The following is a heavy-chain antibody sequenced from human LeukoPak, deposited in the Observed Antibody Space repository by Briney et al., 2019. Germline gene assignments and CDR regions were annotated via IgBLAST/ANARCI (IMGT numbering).Heavy chain of an antibody. CDR2: IYSSGST. CDR1: GDSIRNYY. Sequence: SETLSLTCTVSGDSIRNYYWSWIRQPPGKGLEWIGYIYSSGSTNYNPSLKSRVTISVDTSKNQFSLKLSSVTAADTAVYYCARDWAITMVRGVSTWGQGTLVTVSS. CDR3: ARDWAITMVRGVST. V-gene: IGHV4-4*08. J-gene: IGHJ5*02. D-gene: IGHD3-10*01.